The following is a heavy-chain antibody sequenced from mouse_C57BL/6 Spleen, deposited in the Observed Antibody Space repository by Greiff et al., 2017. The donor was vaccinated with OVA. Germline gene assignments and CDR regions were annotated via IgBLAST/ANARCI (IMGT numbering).Heavy chain of an antibody. CDR3: ARGYDYDWFAY. CDR1: GYAFSSYW. D-gene: IGHD2-4*01. CDR2: IYPGDGDT. Sequence: VQVVESGAELVKPGASVKISCKASGYAFSSYWMNWVKQRPGKGLEWIGQIYPGDGDTNYNGKFKGKATLTADKSSSTAYMQLSSLTSEDSAVYFCARGYDYDWFAYWGQGTLVTVSA. J-gene: IGHJ3*01. V-gene: IGHV1-80*01.